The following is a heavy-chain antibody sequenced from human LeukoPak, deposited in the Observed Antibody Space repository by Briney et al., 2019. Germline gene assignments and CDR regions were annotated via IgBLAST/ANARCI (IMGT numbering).Heavy chain of an antibody. CDR1: RYTFTGYY. J-gene: IGHJ4*02. CDR2: MNPNSGGT. V-gene: IGHV1-2*02. CDR3: ARGVFYSSSSLLGY. Sequence: ASVKVSCKVSRYTFTGYYMHWVRQAPGQGLEWMGWMNPNSGGTNYAQKFQGRVTMTRDTSISAAYMELSRLRSDDTAVYYCARGVFYSSSSLLGYWGQGTLVTVSS. D-gene: IGHD6-13*01.